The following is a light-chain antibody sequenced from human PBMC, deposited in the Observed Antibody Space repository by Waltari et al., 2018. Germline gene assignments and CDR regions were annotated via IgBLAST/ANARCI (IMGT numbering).Light chain of an antibody. CDR3: QQRFDWPIS. CDR2: DAS. CDR1: QNIDSH. Sequence: IVLTQSPATLSLSPGERATLSCRASQNIDSHLGGYQQKPGQAPRAVVYDASKRVTGIPARFTGSGSGADYTLTISALEPEDFALYFCQQRFDWPISFGGGTKLEIK. J-gene: IGKJ4*01. V-gene: IGKV3-11*01.